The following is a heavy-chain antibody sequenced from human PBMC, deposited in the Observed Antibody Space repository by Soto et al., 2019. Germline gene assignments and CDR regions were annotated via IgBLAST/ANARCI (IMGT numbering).Heavy chain of an antibody. Sequence: HPGGSLRLSCAASGFTFSSYSMNWVRQAPGKGLEWVSYISSSSSTIYYADSVKGRFTISRDNAKNSLYLQMNSLRDEDTAVYYCARVLEVYAIHYYGMDVWGQGTTVTVSS. CDR2: ISSSSSTI. D-gene: IGHD2-8*01. CDR1: GFTFSSYS. V-gene: IGHV3-48*02. J-gene: IGHJ6*02. CDR3: ARVLEVYAIHYYGMDV.